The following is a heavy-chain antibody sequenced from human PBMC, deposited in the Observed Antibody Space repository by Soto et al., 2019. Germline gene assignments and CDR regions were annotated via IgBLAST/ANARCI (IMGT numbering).Heavy chain of an antibody. CDR2: MYYSGST. V-gene: IGHV4-59*01. CDR3: ARGGVAGIDY. D-gene: IGHD6-19*01. CDR1: GGSISSYY. Sequence: QVQLQESGPGLVKPSETLSLTCTVSGGSISSYYWSWIRQPPGKGLEWIGYMYYSGSTNYNPSLRSRVTISVDTSKNQCSLKLSSVTAADTAVYYCARGGVAGIDYWGQGTLVTVSS. J-gene: IGHJ4*02.